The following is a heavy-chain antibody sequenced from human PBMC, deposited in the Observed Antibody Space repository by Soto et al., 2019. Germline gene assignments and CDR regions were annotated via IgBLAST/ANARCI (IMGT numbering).Heavy chain of an antibody. CDR1: GYTFTSYD. CDR3: ARHLSGHNYGTQGLRLDY. V-gene: IGHV1-8*01. CDR2: MNPNSGNT. J-gene: IGHJ4*02. Sequence: ASVTVSCQASGYTFTSYDINWVRQATGQGLEWMGWMNPNSGNTGYAQKFQGRVTMTRNTSISTAYMELSSLRSEDTAMYYCARHLSGHNYGTQGLRLDYWGQGTLVTVSS. D-gene: IGHD5-18*01.